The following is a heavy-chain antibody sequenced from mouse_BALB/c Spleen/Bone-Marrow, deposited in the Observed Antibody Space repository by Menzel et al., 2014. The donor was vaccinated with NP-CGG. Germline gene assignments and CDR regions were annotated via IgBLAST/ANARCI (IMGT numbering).Heavy chain of an antibody. CDR2: ILPGSGST. V-gene: IGHV1-9*01. Sequence: VQLQESGAELMKPGASVKISCKATGYTFSSYWVEWVKQRPGHGLEWIGEILPGSGSTNYNEKFKGKATFTADTSSNTAYMQLSSLTSEDSAVYYCARGIDYYAMDFWGQGTSVTVSS. CDR3: ARGIDYYAMDF. CDR1: GYTFSSYW. J-gene: IGHJ4*01.